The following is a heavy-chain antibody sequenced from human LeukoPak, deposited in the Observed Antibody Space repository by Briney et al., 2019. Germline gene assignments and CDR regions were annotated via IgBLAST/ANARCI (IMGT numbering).Heavy chain of an antibody. Sequence: GGSLRLSCAASGFSFRSCWMHWVRQAPGKELVWVSRINGDGSTTNYADSVRGRFTISRDNAKNTLYLQMNSLRANDSAVYFCASLVGGYYPPVEAFDVWGQGTMVTVSS. V-gene: IGHV3-74*01. D-gene: IGHD3-3*01. J-gene: IGHJ3*01. CDR1: GFSFRSCW. CDR2: INGDGSTT. CDR3: ASLVGGYYPPVEAFDV.